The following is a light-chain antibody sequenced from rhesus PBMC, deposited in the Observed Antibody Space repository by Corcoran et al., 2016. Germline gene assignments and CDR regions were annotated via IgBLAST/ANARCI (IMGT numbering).Light chain of an antibody. Sequence: DIQMTQSPSSLSASVGDRVTITCRASENVNNYLNWYQQKPGKDPNLLNYKASPLQTGVPSRFSGSGSVTADTFTISSLQPEDVGTYYCQHAYGTPLTFGGGTKVEIK. CDR3: QHAYGTPLT. J-gene: IGKJ4*01. CDR2: KAS. V-gene: IGKV1-74*01. CDR1: ENVNNY.